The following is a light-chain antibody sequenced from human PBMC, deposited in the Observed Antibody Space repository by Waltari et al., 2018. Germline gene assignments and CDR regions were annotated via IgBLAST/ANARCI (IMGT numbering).Light chain of an antibody. CDR2: EVG. J-gene: IGLJ1*01. Sequence: QSALIQPASVSGSPGPSITISCPGTSSDVAGYNDVPWDQQHPGKAPKLRIYEVGNWPSGVSNRFSGSKSGNTASLTISGLQAEDEADYYCSSYTSSSTQVFGTGTKVTVL. CDR1: SSDVAGYND. V-gene: IGLV2-14*01. CDR3: SSYTSSSTQV.